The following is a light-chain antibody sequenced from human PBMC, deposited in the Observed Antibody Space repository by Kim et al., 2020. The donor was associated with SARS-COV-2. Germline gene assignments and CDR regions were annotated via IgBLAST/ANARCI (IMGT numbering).Light chain of an antibody. V-gene: IGKV3-11*01. CDR1: QSVSSY. CDR2: DAS. J-gene: IGKJ4*01. CDR3: QQRRSWPLT. Sequence: WPPGERATLSCRASQSVSSYLAWYQQKPGQAPRLLIFDASNRATGIPARFSGSGSGTDFTLTISSLEPEDFAVYYCQQRRSWPLTFGGGTKVDIK.